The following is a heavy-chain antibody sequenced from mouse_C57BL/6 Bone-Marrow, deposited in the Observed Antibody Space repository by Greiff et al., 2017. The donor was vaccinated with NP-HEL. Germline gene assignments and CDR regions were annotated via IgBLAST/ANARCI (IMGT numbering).Heavy chain of an antibody. CDR1: GYSITSGYY. J-gene: IGHJ2*01. CDR2: ISYDGSN. V-gene: IGHV3-6*01. D-gene: IGHD1-1*01. Sequence: DVQLQESGPGLVKPSQSLSLTCSVTGYSITSGYYWNWIRQFPGNKLEWMGYISYDGSNNYNPSLKNRISITRDTSKNQFFLKLNSVTTEDTATYYCAREVYYYGSTYWGQGTTLTVSS. CDR3: AREVYYYGSTY.